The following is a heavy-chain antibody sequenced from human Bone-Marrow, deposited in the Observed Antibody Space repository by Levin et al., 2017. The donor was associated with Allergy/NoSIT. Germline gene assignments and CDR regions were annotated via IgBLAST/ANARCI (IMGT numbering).Heavy chain of an antibody. CDR3: AREGDGDYSGLEYFQY. Sequence: AGGSLRLSCAASGFTFSDYPINWVRQAPGKGLEWVTLISYDGNNEYYADSVQGRFTISRDNSKNTLYLQMNSLRPDDTAVYFCAREGDGDYSGLEYFQYWGQGTLVTVSS. J-gene: IGHJ1*01. CDR1: GFTFSDYP. CDR2: ISYDGNNE. D-gene: IGHD4-17*01. V-gene: IGHV3-30-3*01.